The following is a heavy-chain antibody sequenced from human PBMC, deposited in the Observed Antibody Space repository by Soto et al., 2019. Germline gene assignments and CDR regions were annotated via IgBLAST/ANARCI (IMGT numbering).Heavy chain of an antibody. CDR3: ARDGKVVVITNADY. J-gene: IGHJ4*02. CDR1: GFTFSSYA. Sequence: PGGSLRLSCAASGFTFSSYAMHWVRQAPGKGLEWVAVISYDGRNKYYADSVKGRFTISRDNSKNTLYLQMNSLRAEDTAVYYCARDGKVVVITNADYWGQGTLVTVSS. V-gene: IGHV3-30*04. D-gene: IGHD3-22*01. CDR2: ISYDGRNK.